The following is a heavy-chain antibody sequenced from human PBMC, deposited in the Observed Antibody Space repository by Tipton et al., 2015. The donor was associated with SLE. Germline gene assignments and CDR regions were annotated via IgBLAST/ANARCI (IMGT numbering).Heavy chain of an antibody. V-gene: IGHV4-34*01. Sequence: TLSLTCAVYGGSFSGYYWSWIRQPPGKGLEWIGEINHSGSTNYNPSLKSRVTISVDTSKNQFSLKLGSVTAADTSVYYCARGRLLEWLSTYYYYYGMDVWGHGTTVTVSS. D-gene: IGHD3-3*01. CDR2: INHSGST. CDR3: ARGRLLEWLSTYYYYYGMDV. J-gene: IGHJ6*02. CDR1: GGSFSGYY.